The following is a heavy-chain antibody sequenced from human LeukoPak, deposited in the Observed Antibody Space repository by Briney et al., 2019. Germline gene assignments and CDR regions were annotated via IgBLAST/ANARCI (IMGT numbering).Heavy chain of an antibody. D-gene: IGHD4-17*01. V-gene: IGHV4-59*01. J-gene: IGHJ6*03. CDR3: ARENYGDYGHQYYYYMDV. CDR1: GGSISSYY. Sequence: PSETLSLTCIVSGGSISSYYWSWIRRPPGKGLEWIGYIYYSGSTNYNPSLKSRVTISVDTSKNQFSLKLSSVTAADTAVYYCARENYGDYGHQYYYYMDVWGKGTTVTISS. CDR2: IYYSGST.